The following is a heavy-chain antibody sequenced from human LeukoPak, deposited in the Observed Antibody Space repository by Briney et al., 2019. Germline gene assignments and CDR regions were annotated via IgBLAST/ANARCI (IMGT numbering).Heavy chain of an antibody. CDR3: ASALYSSGPVPVQH. CDR1: GYTFTSYG. D-gene: IGHD6-19*01. V-gene: IGHV1-18*01. Sequence: GASVKVSCKASGYTFTSYGISWVRQAPGQGLEWMGWISAYNGNTNYAQKLQGRVTMTTDTSTSTAYMELWSLRSDDTAVYYCASALYSSGPVPVQHWGQGTLVTVSS. CDR2: ISAYNGNT. J-gene: IGHJ1*01.